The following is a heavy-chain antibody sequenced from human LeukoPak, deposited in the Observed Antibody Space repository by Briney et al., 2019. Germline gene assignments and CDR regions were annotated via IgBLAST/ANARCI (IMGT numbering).Heavy chain of an antibody. CDR2: TYYTGST. Sequence: SETLSLTCTVSGGSISSYYWSWIRQPPGKGLEWFGYTYYTGSTNYNPSLKSRVTMSVDTSKNQFSLKPSSVTAADTAVYYCARLNWNYVDFWFDPWGQGTLVTVSS. V-gene: IGHV4-59*01. D-gene: IGHD1-20*01. J-gene: IGHJ5*02. CDR3: ARLNWNYVDFWFDP. CDR1: GGSISSYY.